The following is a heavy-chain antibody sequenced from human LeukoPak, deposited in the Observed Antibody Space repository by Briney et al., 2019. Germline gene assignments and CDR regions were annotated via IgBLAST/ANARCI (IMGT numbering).Heavy chain of an antibody. V-gene: IGHV4-34*01. CDR3: ARYGHNYFYMDV. Sequence: SETLSLTCAVYGGSFSGYYWSWIRQPPGKGLEWIGEINHSGSTNYNPSLKSRVTISVDTSKNQFSLKLNSVTAADMALYYCARYGHNYFYMDVWGKGTTVTVSS. D-gene: IGHD3-10*01. CDR1: GGSFSGYY. CDR2: INHSGST. J-gene: IGHJ6*03.